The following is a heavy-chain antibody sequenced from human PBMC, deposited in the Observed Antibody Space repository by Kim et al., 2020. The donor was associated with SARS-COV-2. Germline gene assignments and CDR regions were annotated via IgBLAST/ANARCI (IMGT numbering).Heavy chain of an antibody. CDR1: GYTFTGYY. CDR3: ARATIFGVVRYGY. V-gene: IGHV1-2*02. J-gene: IGHJ4*02. CDR2: INPNSGGA. D-gene: IGHD3-3*01. Sequence: ASVKVSCKASGYTFTGYYMHWVRQAPGQGLEWMGWINPNSGGANYAQKFQGRVTMTRDTSISTAYMELSRLRSDDTAVYYCARATIFGVVRYGYWGQGTLVTVSS.